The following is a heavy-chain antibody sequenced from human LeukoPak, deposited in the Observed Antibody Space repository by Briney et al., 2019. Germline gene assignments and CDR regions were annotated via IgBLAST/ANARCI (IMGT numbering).Heavy chain of an antibody. CDR1: GDSFRGYY. CDR3: AANVPGTTYFDP. J-gene: IGHJ4*02. V-gene: IGHV4-34*01. Sequence: PSEPLSLSCAVYGDSFRGYYWTWIRQSPGKGLEWIGEINHSGSANYNASLKSRVTMSVDTSKNQFFLNLPSVTAAATAIHYCAANVPGTTYFDPWGQGTLVTVSS. D-gene: IGHD1-14*01. CDR2: INHSGSA.